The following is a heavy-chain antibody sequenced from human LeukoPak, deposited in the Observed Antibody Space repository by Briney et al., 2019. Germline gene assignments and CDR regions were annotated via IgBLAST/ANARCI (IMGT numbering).Heavy chain of an antibody. CDR2: IYYSGST. Sequence: PSETLSLTCSVSGGSISTNYWTWIRQPPGKGLEWIGYIYYSGSTNYNPSLKSRVTMSIGTSKTQFSLKLGSVTAADTAVYYCARRRRLKNPGGDAFDIWGQGTVVTVSS. V-gene: IGHV4-59*08. CDR1: GGSISTNY. D-gene: IGHD2/OR15-2a*01. J-gene: IGHJ3*02. CDR3: ARRRRLKNPGGDAFDI.